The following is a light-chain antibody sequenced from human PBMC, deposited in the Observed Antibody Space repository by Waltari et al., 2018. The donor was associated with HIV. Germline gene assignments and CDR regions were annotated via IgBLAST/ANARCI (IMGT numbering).Light chain of an antibody. CDR3: MQALQTPIT. Sequence: DIVLTQSPLSLAVTPGEPASFSCRSSQSLLHRDGNNNLDWYVQKPGQSPQLLIYLGSHRASGVSDRFSGSGSGTDFTLKISRVEAEDVGVYYCMQALQTPITFGQGTRLEIK. V-gene: IGKV2-28*01. CDR2: LGS. J-gene: IGKJ5*01. CDR1: QSLLHRDGNNN.